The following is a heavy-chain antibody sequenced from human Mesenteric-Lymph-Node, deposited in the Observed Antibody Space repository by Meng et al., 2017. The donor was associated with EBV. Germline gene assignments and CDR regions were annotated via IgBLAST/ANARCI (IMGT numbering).Heavy chain of an antibody. CDR1: GGSVSSGGHS. J-gene: IGHJ5*02. CDR2: IYHTGST. D-gene: IGHD4-17*01. Sequence: LQLQESGSGLVKPPQTLSLTCAVSGGSVSSGGHSWSWIRQPPGKGLEWIGYIYHTGSTYYNPSLKSRVTISIDTSKNQFSLKLSSVTAADTAVYFCARGFGDNNNWFGPWGQGTLVTVSS. V-gene: IGHV4-30-2*01. CDR3: ARGFGDNNNWFGP.